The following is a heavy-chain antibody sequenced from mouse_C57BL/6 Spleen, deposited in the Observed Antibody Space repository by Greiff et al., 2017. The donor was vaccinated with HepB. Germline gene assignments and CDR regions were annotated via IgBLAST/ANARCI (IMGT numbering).Heavy chain of an antibody. CDR2: ISDGGSYT. Sequence: DVQLVESGGGLVKPGGSLKLSCAASGFTFSSYAMSWVRQTPEKRLEWVATISDGGSYTYYPDNVKGRFTISRDNAKNNLYLQMSHLKSEDTAMYYCARGTTVVAVDYWGQGTTLTVSS. D-gene: IGHD1-1*01. CDR1: GFTFSSYA. V-gene: IGHV5-4*01. CDR3: ARGTTVVAVDY. J-gene: IGHJ2*01.